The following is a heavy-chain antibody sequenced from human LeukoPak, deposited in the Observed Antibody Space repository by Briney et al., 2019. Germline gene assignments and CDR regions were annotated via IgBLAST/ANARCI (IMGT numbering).Heavy chain of an antibody. D-gene: IGHD6-19*01. Sequence: GGSLRLSCAASGFTFSTYTMNWVRQAPGKGLERVSCISGSSVYIYYADSLKGRFTISRDNAKNSLYLQMNGLRAEDTAVYYCARVSVAGAVIDAFDIWGQGTMVTVSS. CDR1: GFTFSTYT. V-gene: IGHV3-21*01. J-gene: IGHJ3*02. CDR2: ISGSSVYI. CDR3: ARVSVAGAVIDAFDI.